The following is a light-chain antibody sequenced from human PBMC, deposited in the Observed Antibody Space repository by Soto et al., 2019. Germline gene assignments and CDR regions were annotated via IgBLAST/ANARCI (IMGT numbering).Light chain of an antibody. Sequence: HSVLTQPPSVSGAPGQRVTISCTGSSSNIGAGYDAHWFQQVPGTAPKLLIYGSTNRPSGVPDRFSGSKSGTSASLAITGLQAEDEADYYCQSYDRSLGGNYVFGTGTKLXV. V-gene: IGLV1-40*01. CDR2: GST. J-gene: IGLJ1*01. CDR3: QSYDRSLGGNYV. CDR1: SSNIGAGYD.